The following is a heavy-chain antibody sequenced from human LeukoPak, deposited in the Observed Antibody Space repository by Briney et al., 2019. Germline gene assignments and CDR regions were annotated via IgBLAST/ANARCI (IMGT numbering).Heavy chain of an antibody. V-gene: IGHV3-74*01. J-gene: IGHJ5*01. CDR2: ISTDGTTT. CDR1: GFNFNTYW. Sequence: GGSLRLSCSASGFNFNTYWIGWVRHGPGKGLVWVSRISTDGTTTSYADPVKGRFTISRDNAKNTLYLQMNSLRAEDTAFYYCARAGQGFDSWGQGTLVTVSS. CDR3: ARAGQGFDS.